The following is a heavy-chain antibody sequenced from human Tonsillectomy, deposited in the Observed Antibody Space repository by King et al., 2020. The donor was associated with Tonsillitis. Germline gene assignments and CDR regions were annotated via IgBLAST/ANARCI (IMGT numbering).Heavy chain of an antibody. D-gene: IGHD3-3*01. CDR2: IYYSGST. Sequence: QLQESGPGLVKPSETLSLTCTVSGGSVSSGLYYWGWIRQPPGKGLEWIGHIYYSGSTNYNPSLKSRLTISLDTSKNQFSLKLSSVTAADTAVYYCATLAYYDFWSAPYYFDYWGQGTLVTVSS. V-gene: IGHV4-61*01. CDR3: ATLAYYDFWSAPYYFDY. J-gene: IGHJ4*02. CDR1: GGSVSSGLYY.